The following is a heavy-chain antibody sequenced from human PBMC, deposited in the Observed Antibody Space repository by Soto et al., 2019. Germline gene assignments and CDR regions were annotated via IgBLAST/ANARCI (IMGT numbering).Heavy chain of an antibody. CDR1: GGTFSGYV. CDR2: FVPLFGTT. J-gene: IGHJ4*02. V-gene: IGHV1-69*01. Sequence: QLVQSGSEVTKPGSSVKVSCQASGGTFSGYVVTWVRQAPGQGLEWMGEFVPLFGTTNYAQRFSDRITITAEESTSTAYRELRTLSSDDTAVYYCATHGLGVSSPPYFDNWGQGTLVTVSS. CDR3: ATHGLGVSSPPYFDN. D-gene: IGHD3-16*01.